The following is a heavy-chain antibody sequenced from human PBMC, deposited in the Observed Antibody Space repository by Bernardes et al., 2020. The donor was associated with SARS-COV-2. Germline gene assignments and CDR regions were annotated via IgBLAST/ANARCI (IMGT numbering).Heavy chain of an antibody. Sequence: ASVKVSCKASGYTFTGYYMHWVRQAPGQGLEWMGRINPNSGGTNYAQKFQGRVTMTRDTSISTAYMELSRLRSDDTAVYYCARDEGGMDIVVVVNWFDPWGQGTLVTVSS. D-gene: IGHD2-15*01. J-gene: IGHJ5*02. CDR3: ARDEGGMDIVVVVNWFDP. CDR2: INPNSGGT. CDR1: GYTFTGYY. V-gene: IGHV1-2*06.